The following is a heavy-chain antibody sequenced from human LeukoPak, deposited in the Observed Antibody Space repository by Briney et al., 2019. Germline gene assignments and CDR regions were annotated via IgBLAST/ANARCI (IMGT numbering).Heavy chain of an antibody. CDR1: GFTFSSYA. CDR2: ISGSGGST. J-gene: IGHJ6*03. Sequence: PGGSLRLSCAASGFTFSSYAMSWVRQAPGKGLEWVSAISGSGGSTYYADSVKGRFTISRDNSKNTLYLQMNSLRAEDTAVYYFPKVQYLIAAAGVKTASNTMDVWAKGTTVTVSS. D-gene: IGHD6-13*01. V-gene: IGHV3-23*01. CDR3: PKVQYLIAAAGVKTASNTMDV.